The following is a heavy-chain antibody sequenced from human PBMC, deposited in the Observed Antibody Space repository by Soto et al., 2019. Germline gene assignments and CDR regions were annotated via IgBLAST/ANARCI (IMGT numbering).Heavy chain of an antibody. V-gene: IGHV1-69*02. CDR3: ARAYSSGWYFGY. Sequence: SVKVSCKASGGTFSSYTISWVRQAPGQGLEWMGRIIPILGIANYAQKFQGRVTITRDTSASTAYMELSSLRSEDTAVYYCARAYSSGWYFGYWGQGTLVTVSS. CDR1: GGTFSSYT. CDR2: IIPILGIA. J-gene: IGHJ4*02. D-gene: IGHD6-19*01.